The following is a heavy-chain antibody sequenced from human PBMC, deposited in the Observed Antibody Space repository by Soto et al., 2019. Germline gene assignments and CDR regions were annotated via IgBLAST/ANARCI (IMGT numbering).Heavy chain of an antibody. J-gene: IGHJ6*02. CDR2: ISGSGDTT. V-gene: IGHV3-23*01. CDR1: GFTFSSYA. Sequence: GQLLESGGGLVQPGGSLRLSCAASGFTFSSYAMNWVRQAPGKGLEWVSLISGSGDTTYYADSVRGRFTISRDNSKNTLYVHMNSLRAEDTAVYYCAKRGRMDVWGQGTTVTVSS. CDR3: AKRGRMDV.